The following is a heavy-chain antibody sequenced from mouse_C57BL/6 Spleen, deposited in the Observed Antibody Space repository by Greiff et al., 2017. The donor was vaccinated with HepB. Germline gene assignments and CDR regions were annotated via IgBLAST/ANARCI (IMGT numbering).Heavy chain of an antibody. Sequence: QVQLQQSGPELVKPGASVKLSCKASGYTFTSYDINWVKQSPGQGLEWIGWIYPRDGSTKYNEKFKGKATLTVDTSSSTAYMELHSLTSEDSAVYFCASYYYGSSTYFDVWGTGTTVTVSS. V-gene: IGHV1-85*01. D-gene: IGHD1-1*01. CDR1: GYTFTSYD. CDR2: IYPRDGST. J-gene: IGHJ1*03. CDR3: ASYYYGSSTYFDV.